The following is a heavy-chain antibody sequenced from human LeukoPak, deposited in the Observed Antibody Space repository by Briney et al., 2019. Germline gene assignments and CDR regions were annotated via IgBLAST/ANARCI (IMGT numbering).Heavy chain of an antibody. CDR1: GYTFTGYY. CDR3: ARDGPPPLHGSGSYYGAWYFDL. D-gene: IGHD1-26*01. V-gene: IGHV1-2*02. Sequence: ASVKVSCKASGYTFTGYYMHWVRQAPGQGLEWMGWINPNSGGTNYAQKFQGRVTMTRDTSISTAYMELSRLRSDDTAVYYCARDGPPPLHGSGSYYGAWYFDLWGRGTLVTVSS. CDR2: INPNSGGT. J-gene: IGHJ2*01.